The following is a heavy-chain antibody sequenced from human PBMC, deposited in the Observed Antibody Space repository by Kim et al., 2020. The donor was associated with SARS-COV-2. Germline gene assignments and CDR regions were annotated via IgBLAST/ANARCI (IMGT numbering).Heavy chain of an antibody. J-gene: IGHJ3*02. D-gene: IGHD3-10*01. CDR2: IYSAGGT. CDR1: GFTVSRNY. V-gene: IGHV3-53*01. Sequence: GGSLRLSCAASGFTVSRNYMNWVRQAPGKGLEWVSVIYSAGGTYYADSVKGRFTISRDSSRNTVYLQMNSLRVEDTAIYYCARDQDGSGTYYNIGAFDMWGQGTMVTVSS. CDR3: ARDQDGSGTYYNIGAFDM.